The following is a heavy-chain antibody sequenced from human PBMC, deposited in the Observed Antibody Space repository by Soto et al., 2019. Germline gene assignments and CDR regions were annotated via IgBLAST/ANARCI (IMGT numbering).Heavy chain of an antibody. CDR3: ARHRRTYSGSSWALDY. CDR2: IYYSGST. V-gene: IGHV4-39*01. CDR1: GGSISSSSYY. D-gene: IGHD6-13*01. Sequence: QLQLQESGPGLVKPSETLSLTCTVSGGSISSSSYYWGWIRQPPGKGLEWIGSIYYSGSTYYNPSLKSRVTVSVVTPNNQSSRKVGAVTAADTAVYYGARHRRTYSGSSWALDYWGQGTLVTVSS. J-gene: IGHJ4*02.